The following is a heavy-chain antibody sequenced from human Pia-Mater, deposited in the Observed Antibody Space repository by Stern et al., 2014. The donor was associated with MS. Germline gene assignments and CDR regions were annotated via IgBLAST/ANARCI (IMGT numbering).Heavy chain of an antibody. D-gene: IGHD3-22*01. CDR1: GFTFSSYA. CDR3: ARARRDYYDSSGYPYYFDY. J-gene: IGHJ4*02. CDR2: IGTAGDT. Sequence: EVQLVQSGGGLVQPGGSLRLSCAASGFTFSSYAMHWVRQATGKGLEWVSAIGTAGDTYYPGSVKGRFTISRENAKNSLYLQMNSLRAGDTAVYYCARARRDYYDSSGYPYYFDYWGQGTLVTVSS. V-gene: IGHV3-13*01.